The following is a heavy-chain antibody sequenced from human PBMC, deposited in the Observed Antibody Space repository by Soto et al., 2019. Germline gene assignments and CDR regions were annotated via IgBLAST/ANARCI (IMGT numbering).Heavy chain of an antibody. CDR1: GGSISGYY. CDR3: ARDLWGYCGTDCYPLDV. D-gene: IGHD2-21*02. CDR2: MYNTGST. Sequence: QVQLQESDPGLVKPSETLSLTCTVSGGSISGYYWSWIRQPPGKGLEWIGYMYNTGSTVYNPSCKSRVTISVDTSKNQFSLKLNSVTAADTAVYYCARDLWGYCGTDCYPLDVWGQGTTVTVSS. V-gene: IGHV4-59*01. J-gene: IGHJ6*02.